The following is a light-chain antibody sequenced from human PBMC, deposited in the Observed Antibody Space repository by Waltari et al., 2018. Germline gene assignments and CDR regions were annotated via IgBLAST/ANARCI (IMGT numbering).Light chain of an antibody. V-gene: IGLV1-51*01. J-gene: IGLJ2*01. CDR1: SSNIGNYL. CDR2: DNY. CDR3: ATWDNSLAAVV. Sequence: QSVLTQPPSVSAPPGQKVTISCSGSSSNIGNYLVSWYHQLPGATPKLLIYDNYTRPSGIPDRVSASKSGTSATLDITGRQIGDEADYYCATWDNSLAAVVVGGGTKLTVL.